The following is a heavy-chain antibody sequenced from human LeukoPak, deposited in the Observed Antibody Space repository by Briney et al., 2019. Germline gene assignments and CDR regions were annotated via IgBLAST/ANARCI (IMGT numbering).Heavy chain of an antibody. CDR2: IYHSGST. V-gene: IGHV4-4*02. D-gene: IGHD3-22*01. CDR1: GGSISSNNW. Sequence: PSETLSLTCAVSGGSISSNNWWSWVRQPPGKGLEWIGEIYHSGSTNYDPSLKSRLTISVDKSKNQFPLKLSSVTAADTAVYYCARRVGYYYDRSGYLDYWGQGTLVTVSS. CDR3: ARRVGYYYDRSGYLDY. J-gene: IGHJ4*02.